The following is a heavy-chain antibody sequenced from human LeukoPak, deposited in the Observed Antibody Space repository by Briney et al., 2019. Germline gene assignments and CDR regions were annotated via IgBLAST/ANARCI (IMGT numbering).Heavy chain of an antibody. D-gene: IGHD5-12*01. J-gene: IGHJ4*02. Sequence: PGGSLRLSCAASGFTFCSYWMHWVRHAPGKGLVWVSRINSDGSSTSYADSVKGRFTISRDNAKNTLYLQMNSLRAEDTAVYYCARGLVATTPFDYWGQGTLVTVSS. CDR3: ARGLVATTPFDY. CDR1: GFTFCSYW. V-gene: IGHV3-74*01. CDR2: INSDGSST.